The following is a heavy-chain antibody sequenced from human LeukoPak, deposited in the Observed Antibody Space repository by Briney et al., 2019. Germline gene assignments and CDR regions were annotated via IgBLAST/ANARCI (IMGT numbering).Heavy chain of an antibody. J-gene: IGHJ4*02. CDR2: INHSGST. Sequence: PSETLSLTCAVYGGSFSGYYWSWVRQPPGKGLEWIGEINHSGSTNCNPSLKSRVTISVDTSKNQFSLKLSSVTAADTAVYYCARAYSSSWYRTYYFDYWGQGTLVTVSS. V-gene: IGHV4-34*01. CDR1: GGSFSGYY. CDR3: ARAYSSSWYRTYYFDY. D-gene: IGHD6-13*01.